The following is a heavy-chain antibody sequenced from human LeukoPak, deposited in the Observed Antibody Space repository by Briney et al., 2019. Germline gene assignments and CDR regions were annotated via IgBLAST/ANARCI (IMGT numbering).Heavy chain of an antibody. CDR2: IIPIFGTA. J-gene: IGHJ6*01. CDR3: AIFRGQQNPRHFLLLDG. CDR1: GGTFSSYA. V-gene: IGHV1-69*05. Sequence: SVKVSCKASGGTFSSYAISWVRQAPGQGLEWMGGIIPIFGTANYAQKFQGRVTITTDESTSTAYMELSSLRSEDTAVYYRAIFRGQQNPRHFLLLDGLGKRTTVNGPS. D-gene: IGHD2/OR15-2a*01.